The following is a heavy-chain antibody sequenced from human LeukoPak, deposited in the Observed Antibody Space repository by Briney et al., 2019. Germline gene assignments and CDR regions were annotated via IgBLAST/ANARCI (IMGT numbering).Heavy chain of an antibody. J-gene: IGHJ3*02. Sequence: GGSLRLSCAASGFTVSSNYMSWVRQAPGKGLEWVSVIYSGGSTYYADSVKGRFTISRDNSKNTLYLQMSSLRAEDTAVYYCARYCSSTSCYRAFDIWGQGTMVTVSS. CDR2: IYSGGST. V-gene: IGHV3-53*01. CDR1: GFTVSSNY. CDR3: ARYCSSTSCYRAFDI. D-gene: IGHD2-2*01.